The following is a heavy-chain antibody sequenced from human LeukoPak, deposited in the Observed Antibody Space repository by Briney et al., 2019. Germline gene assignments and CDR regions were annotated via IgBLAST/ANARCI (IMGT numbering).Heavy chain of an antibody. V-gene: IGHV1-2*07. J-gene: IGHJ4*02. CDR3: ASRPDQHLLYYFDY. CDR2: INPNSGGT. Sequence: ASVKVSCKASGYTFTGYYMHWVRQAPGQGLEWMGWINPNSGGTKYAHKFQGRVTMPSDASISTAYMELSSLRSDDTAVYYCASRPDQHLLYYFDYWGQGALVTVSS. D-gene: IGHD2-15*01. CDR1: GYTFTGYY.